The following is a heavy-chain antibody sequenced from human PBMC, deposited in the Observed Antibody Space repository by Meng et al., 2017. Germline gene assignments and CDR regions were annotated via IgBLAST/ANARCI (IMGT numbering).Heavy chain of an antibody. D-gene: IGHD3-22*01. V-gene: IGHV4-4*02. J-gene: IGHJ4*02. CDR1: GGSISSSNW. CDR3: ARAGVGYYDSSGPYSY. CDR2: IYHSGST. Sequence: QWPRHASGPGLGRPSGTLSLTCAVSGGSISSSNWWSWVRQPPGKGLEWIGEIYHSGSTNYNPSVKSRVTISVDKSKNQFSLKLSSVTAADTAVYYCARAGVGYYDSSGPYSYWGQGTLVTVSS.